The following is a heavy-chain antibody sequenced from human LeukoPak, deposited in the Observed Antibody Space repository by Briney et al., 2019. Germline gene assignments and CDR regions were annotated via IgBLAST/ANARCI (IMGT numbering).Heavy chain of an antibody. CDR3: ASAYSSSSFDY. J-gene: IGHJ4*02. D-gene: IGHD6-13*01. Sequence: SETLSLTCIVSYGSISSYYWSWIRQPPGKGLEWIGQIYSSGITNYSPSLKSRVTISVDTSKNQFSLKLSSVTAADTAVYYCASAYSSSSFDYWGQGTLVTVSS. V-gene: IGHV4-4*09. CDR2: IYSSGIT. CDR1: YGSISSYY.